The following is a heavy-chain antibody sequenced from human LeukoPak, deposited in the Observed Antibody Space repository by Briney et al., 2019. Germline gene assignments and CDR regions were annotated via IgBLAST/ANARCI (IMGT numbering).Heavy chain of an antibody. J-gene: IGHJ6*03. Sequence: ASVKVSCKASGYTFTSYGISWVRQAPGQGLEWMGIINPSGGSTSYAQKFQGRVTMTRDTSTSTVYMELSSLRSEDTAVYYCARDGVLRFLEWLSPTYYYYMDVWGKGTTVTVSS. CDR3: ARDGVLRFLEWLSPTYYYYMDV. CDR2: INPSGGST. CDR1: GYTFTSYG. V-gene: IGHV1-46*01. D-gene: IGHD3-3*01.